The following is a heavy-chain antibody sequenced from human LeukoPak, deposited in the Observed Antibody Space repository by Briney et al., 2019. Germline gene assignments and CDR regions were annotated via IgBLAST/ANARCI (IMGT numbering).Heavy chain of an antibody. D-gene: IGHD3-22*01. CDR3: ARDLRLGQYDSSFPDY. CDR1: GFTFRSYG. J-gene: IGHJ4*02. V-gene: IGHV3-33*01. CDR2: IWYDGSNK. Sequence: GGSLRLSCAASGFTFRSYGMHWVRQAPGKGLEWVAVIWYDGSNKNYADSVKGRFTTARDNSKNTLYLQMNSLRAEDTAVYYCARDLRLGQYDSSFPDYWGQGTLVTVSS.